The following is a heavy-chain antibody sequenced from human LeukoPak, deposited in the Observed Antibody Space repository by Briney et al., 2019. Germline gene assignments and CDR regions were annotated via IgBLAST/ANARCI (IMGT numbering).Heavy chain of an antibody. Sequence: PGGSLRLSCAASGFTFSDFYMSCISQAPGKGLEWLSDIRSSSTDTNYADSVKGRFTISRDNAKNSLFLQLNSLRAEDTAVYYCARKSYYYDSGSYSKSYYFDYWGQGTLVTVSA. CDR3: ARKSYYYDSGSYSKSYYFDY. CDR2: IRSSSTDT. J-gene: IGHJ4*02. D-gene: IGHD3-10*01. V-gene: IGHV3-11*06. CDR1: GFTFSDFY.